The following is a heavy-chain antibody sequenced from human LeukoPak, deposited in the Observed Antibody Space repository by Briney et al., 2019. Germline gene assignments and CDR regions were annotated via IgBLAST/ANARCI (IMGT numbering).Heavy chain of an antibody. CDR2: IIPIFGTA. Sequence: SVKVSCKASGGTFSSYAISWVRQAPGQGLEWMGGIIPIFGTANYAQKFQGRVTITADKSTSTAYMELSRLRSDDTAVYYCARGTLMTYYDYVWGSYRYSYFDYWGQGTLVTVSS. J-gene: IGHJ4*02. D-gene: IGHD3-16*02. CDR3: ARGTLMTYYDYVWGSYRYSYFDY. V-gene: IGHV1-69*06. CDR1: GGTFSSYA.